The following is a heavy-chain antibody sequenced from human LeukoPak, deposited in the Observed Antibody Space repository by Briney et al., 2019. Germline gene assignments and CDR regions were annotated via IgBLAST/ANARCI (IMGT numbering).Heavy chain of an antibody. CDR2: IYYSGST. CDR3: AAARGIRYYFDY. Sequence: PSETLSLTCTVSGGSISSYYWSWIRQPPGKGLEWIGYIYYSGSTNYNPSLKSRVTISVDTSKNQFSLKLSSVTAADTAVYYCAAARGIRYYFDYWGQGTLFTVSS. V-gene: IGHV4-59*01. J-gene: IGHJ4*02. CDR1: GGSISSYY. D-gene: IGHD3-16*01.